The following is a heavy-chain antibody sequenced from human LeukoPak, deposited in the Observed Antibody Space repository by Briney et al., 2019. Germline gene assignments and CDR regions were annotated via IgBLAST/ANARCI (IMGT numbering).Heavy chain of an antibody. Sequence: ASVKVSCKASGYTFTGYYMHWVRQAPGQGLEWMGWTNPNSGGTNYAQKFQGRVTMTRDTSISTAYMELSRLRSDDTAVYYCARVRDIVVVPAALDYYYGMDVWGQGTTVTVSS. D-gene: IGHD2-2*01. CDR1: GYTFTGYY. J-gene: IGHJ6*02. V-gene: IGHV1-2*02. CDR3: ARVRDIVVVPAALDYYYGMDV. CDR2: TNPNSGGT.